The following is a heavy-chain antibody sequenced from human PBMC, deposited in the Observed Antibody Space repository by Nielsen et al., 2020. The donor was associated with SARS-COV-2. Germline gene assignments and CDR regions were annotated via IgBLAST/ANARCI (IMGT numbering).Heavy chain of an antibody. CDR1: GFTFSSYW. D-gene: IGHD3-10*01. CDR2: IKQDGSEK. Sequence: GESLKISCAASGFTFSSYWMSWVRQAPGKGLEWVANIKQDGSEKYYVDSVKGRFTISRDNPKNSLYLQMNSLRAEDTAVYYCARSVSGSYYWEYYFDYWGQGTLVTVSS. CDR3: ARSVSGSYYWEYYFDY. J-gene: IGHJ4*02. V-gene: IGHV3-7*05.